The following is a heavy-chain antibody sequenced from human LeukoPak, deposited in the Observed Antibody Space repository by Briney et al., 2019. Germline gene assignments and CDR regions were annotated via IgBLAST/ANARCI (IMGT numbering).Heavy chain of an antibody. CDR2: IYHSGST. CDR3: ARTYYDFWSGYYFDY. J-gene: IGHJ4*02. D-gene: IGHD3-3*01. Sequence: PSETLSLTCAVSGGSISSGGYSWSWIRQPPGKGLEWIGYIYHSGSTYYNPSLKSRVTISVDRSKNQFSLKLSSVTAADTAVYYCARTYYDFWSGYYFDYWGQGTLVTVSS. V-gene: IGHV4-30-2*01. CDR1: GGSISSGGYS.